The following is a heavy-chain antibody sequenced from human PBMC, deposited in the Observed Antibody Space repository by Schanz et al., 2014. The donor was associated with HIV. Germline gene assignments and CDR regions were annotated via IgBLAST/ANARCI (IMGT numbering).Heavy chain of an antibody. J-gene: IGHJ4*02. CDR2: QGAAGGGA. CDR3: AKEAHRLVDD. CDR1: GFTFRNYA. Sequence: VQVVESGGGLVQPGESLRLSCVASGFTFRNYAVSWVRQAPGKGLEWVAAQGAAGGGAYYADSVRGRFTISRDNSKNTIYLQMDSLSVADTAVYYCAKEAHRLVDDWGQGTLVTVSS. D-gene: IGHD3-22*01. V-gene: IGHV3-23*04.